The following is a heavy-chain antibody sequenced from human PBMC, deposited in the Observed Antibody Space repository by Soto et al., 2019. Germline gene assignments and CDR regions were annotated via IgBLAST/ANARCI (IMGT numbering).Heavy chain of an antibody. CDR1: GFIFGNYM. CDR3: APHVHCSGGSCHYDAFDI. J-gene: IGHJ3*02. D-gene: IGHD2-15*01. CDR2: IRDGGEST. Sequence: EVQLLESGGGLVQPGESLRLSCAVSGFIFGNYMMTWVRQAPGKGLEWVSTIRDGGESTYYADSVKGRFTISRDNSKNTLYLQMDSLGVEDKAVYYCAPHVHCSGGSCHYDAFDIRGQGTMVTVSS. V-gene: IGHV3-23*01.